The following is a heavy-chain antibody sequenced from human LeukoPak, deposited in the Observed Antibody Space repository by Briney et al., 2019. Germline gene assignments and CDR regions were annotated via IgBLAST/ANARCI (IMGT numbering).Heavy chain of an antibody. D-gene: IGHD6-13*01. J-gene: IGHJ4*02. CDR3: ARGRLAAVLDY. CDR1: GGSISSYF. CDR2: IYYSGST. V-gene: IGHV4-59*01. Sequence: PSETLSLTCAVSGGSISSYFWHWIRQPPGKGLEWIGYIYYSGSTNYNPSLKSRVTISVDTSKNQFSLKLSSVTAADTAVYYCARGRLAAVLDYWGQGTLVTVSS.